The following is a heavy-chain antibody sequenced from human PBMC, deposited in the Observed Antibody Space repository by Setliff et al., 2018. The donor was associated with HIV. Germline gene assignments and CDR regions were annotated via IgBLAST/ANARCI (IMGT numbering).Heavy chain of an antibody. CDR2: MSSYRTSMT. V-gene: IGHV3-48*01. D-gene: IGHD5-12*01. CDR3: ARGFHGNSGYPPHWFDP. J-gene: IGHJ5*02. Sequence: GGSLRLSCAASGFTFSYYSMHWVRQAPGKGLEWISFMSSYRTSMTHYADSVKGRFTVSRDDAKNSLYLQMNNLRAEDTAVYYCARGFHGNSGYPPHWFDPWGQGTLVTVSS. CDR1: GFTFSYYS.